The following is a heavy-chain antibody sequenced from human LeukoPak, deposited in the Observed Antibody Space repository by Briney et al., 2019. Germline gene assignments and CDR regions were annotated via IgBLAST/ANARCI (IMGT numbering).Heavy chain of an antibody. J-gene: IGHJ5*02. CDR2: ISGSSSGSTSII. V-gene: IGHV3-48*04. D-gene: IGHD3-3*01. CDR1: GFTFSTYA. CDR3: ARDFWSGYYTEA. Sequence: GGSLRLSCEFSGFTFSTYAMNWVRQAPGKGLEWISYISGSSSGSTSIIHYADSVKGRFTISRDNAKNSLHLQMDSLSAEDTAVYYCARDFWSGYYTEAWGQGALVIVSS.